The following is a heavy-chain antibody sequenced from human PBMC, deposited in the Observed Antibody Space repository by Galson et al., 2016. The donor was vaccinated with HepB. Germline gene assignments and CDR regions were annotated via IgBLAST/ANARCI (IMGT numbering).Heavy chain of an antibody. Sequence: SVKVSCKASGYTFTSYYIHWVRQAPGQGLEWMGTINPSGGSTSYAQKFQGRIAMTRDTSTSTVYMELSSLRSEDSAVYYCAREGSVTSFFDSWGQGAVVTVSS. V-gene: IGHV1-46*01. CDR1: GYTFTSYY. J-gene: IGHJ4*02. D-gene: IGHD2-2*01. CDR3: AREGSVTSFFDS. CDR2: INPSGGST.